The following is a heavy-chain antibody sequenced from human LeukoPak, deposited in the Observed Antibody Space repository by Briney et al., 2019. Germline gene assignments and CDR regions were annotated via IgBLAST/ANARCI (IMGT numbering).Heavy chain of an antibody. V-gene: IGHV1-69*06. Sequence: SVKVSCKASGYTFTSFDINWVRQATGQGLEWMGAIIPVFDTTIYAQKFQGRVTINVDKSTSTVYMELSSLRSEDTAVYYCAKLIDYYNPNLQHYYYMDVWGQGTTVTVSS. CDR2: IIPVFDTT. CDR3: AKLIDYYNPNLQHYYYMDV. D-gene: IGHD3-10*01. J-gene: IGHJ6*03. CDR1: GYTFTSFD.